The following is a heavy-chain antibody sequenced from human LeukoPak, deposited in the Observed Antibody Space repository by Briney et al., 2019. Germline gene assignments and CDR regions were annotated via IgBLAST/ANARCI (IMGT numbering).Heavy chain of an antibody. Sequence: GGSLRLSCAASGFTFSNSAMTWVRQAPGKGLEWVSTISASGGTTSYADSVKGRFTISRDNSKNTLYLQMNSLRAEDTAVYYCARLSDYDSGFDYWGQGTLVTVSS. CDR3: ARLSDYDSGFDY. CDR2: ISASGGTT. J-gene: IGHJ4*02. D-gene: IGHD5-12*01. CDR1: GFTFSNSA. V-gene: IGHV3-23*01.